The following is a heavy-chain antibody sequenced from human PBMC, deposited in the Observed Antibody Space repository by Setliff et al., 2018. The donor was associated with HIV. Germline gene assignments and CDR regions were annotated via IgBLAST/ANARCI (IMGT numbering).Heavy chain of an antibody. D-gene: IGHD6-19*01. Sequence: PGGSLRLSCVASGFDFSGYSMPWVRQAPGKGPEWVAAISHDAVKTYYADAVRGRFTISRDNSKSAVYLQMNSLRPEDTALYYCARDSEPGTRVAGTTGLDYWGQGSLVTVSS. CDR1: GFDFSGYS. CDR2: ISHDAVKT. J-gene: IGHJ4*02. CDR3: ARDSEPGTRVAGTTGLDY. V-gene: IGHV3-30*04.